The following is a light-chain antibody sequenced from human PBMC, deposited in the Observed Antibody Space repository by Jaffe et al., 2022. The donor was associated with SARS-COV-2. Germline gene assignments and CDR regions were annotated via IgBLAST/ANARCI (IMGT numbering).Light chain of an antibody. CDR2: GAS. CDR1: QSVSDTY. CDR3: QHYSNPPWT. J-gene: IGKJ1*01. V-gene: IGKV3-20*01. Sequence: EIVLTQSPGTLSLSPGERATLSCRASQSVSDTYLVWLQQKPGQAPRLLIYGASTRATDIPDRFSGSGSGTDFTLTISRLEPEDSAVYYCQHYSNPPWTCGQGTKVEIK.